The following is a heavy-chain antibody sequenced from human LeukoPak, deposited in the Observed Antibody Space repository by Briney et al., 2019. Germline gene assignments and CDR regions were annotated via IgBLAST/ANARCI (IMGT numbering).Heavy chain of an antibody. V-gene: IGHV1-18*01. J-gene: IGHJ3*02. Sequence: GASVKVSCKASGYTFSNYGINWVRQAPGQGLEWMGWISDYNGNTNYAQNLQGRVTMTTDTSTSTAYMELRSLRSDDTAVYYCARGRYDYVWGSYRYIAFDIWGQGTMVTVSS. D-gene: IGHD3-16*02. CDR3: ARGRYDYVWGSYRYIAFDI. CDR2: ISDYNGNT. CDR1: GYTFSNYG.